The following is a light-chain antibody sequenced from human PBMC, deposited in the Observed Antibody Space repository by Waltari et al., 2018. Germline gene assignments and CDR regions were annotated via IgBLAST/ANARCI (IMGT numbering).Light chain of an antibody. CDR3: SSYTGSSTPYV. J-gene: IGLJ1*01. CDR2: EVS. Sequence: QSALTQPASVSGSPGRSIPISCTGTSSAVGGYNPVSWYQQHPGKAPKLMIYEVSNRPSGVSNRFSGSKSGNTASLTISGLQAEDEADYYCSSYTGSSTPYVFGSGTKVTVL. CDR1: SSAVGGYNP. V-gene: IGLV2-14*01.